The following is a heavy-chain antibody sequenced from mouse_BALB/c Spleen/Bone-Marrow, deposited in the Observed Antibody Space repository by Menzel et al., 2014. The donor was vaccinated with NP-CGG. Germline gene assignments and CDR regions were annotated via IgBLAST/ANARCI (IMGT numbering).Heavy chain of an antibody. D-gene: IGHD4-1*01. CDR3: TRGGNWEDFDY. CDR1: GFTFSGFG. V-gene: IGHV5-17*02. Sequence: EVKVVESGGGLVQPGGSRKLSCAASGFTFSGFGMHWVRQAPEKGLEWVAYISSGSSTIFYADTVKGRFTISRDNPKNTLFLQMTRLRSEDTAMYYCTRGGNWEDFDYWGQGTTLTVSS. CDR2: ISSGSSTI. J-gene: IGHJ2*01.